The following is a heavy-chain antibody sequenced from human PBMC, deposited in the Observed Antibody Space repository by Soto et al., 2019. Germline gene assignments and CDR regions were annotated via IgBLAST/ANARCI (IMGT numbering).Heavy chain of an antibody. J-gene: IGHJ5*02. Sequence: PSETLSLTCTVSGGSISSSSYYWGWIRQPPGKGLEWIGSIYYSGSTYYNPSLKSRVTISVDTSKNQFSLKLSSVTAADTAVYYCARGRNWFDPWRQGTLVTVSS. CDR2: IYYSGST. CDR1: GGSISSSSYY. V-gene: IGHV4-39*01. CDR3: ARGRNWFDP.